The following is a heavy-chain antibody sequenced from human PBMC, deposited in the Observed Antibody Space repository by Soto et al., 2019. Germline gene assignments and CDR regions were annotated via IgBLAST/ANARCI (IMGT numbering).Heavy chain of an antibody. V-gene: IGHV4-31*03. Sequence: PSETLSLTCTVSGGSISSGGYYWSWIRQHPGKGLEWIGYSYYSGITDYNPSLKSRVTISVDASKNQFSLKLSSVTAADTAVYYCSRLDQPPPSCGDSNWFYPGGHGTLVTDSA. D-gene: IGHD3-10*01. CDR3: SRLDQPPPSCGDSNWFYP. CDR1: GGSISSGGYY. J-gene: IGHJ5*02. CDR2: SYYSGIT.